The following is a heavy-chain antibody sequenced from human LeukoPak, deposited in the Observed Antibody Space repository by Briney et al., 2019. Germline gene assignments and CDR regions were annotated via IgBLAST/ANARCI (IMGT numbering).Heavy chain of an antibody. CDR3: ARDPADHYYYYGMDV. J-gene: IGHJ6*02. V-gene: IGHV3-66*01. CDR2: IYSGGST. CDR1: GFTVSSNY. Sequence: PGGSLRLSCAASGFTVSSNYMSWVRQAPGTGLEWVSVIYSGGSTYYADSVKGRFTISRDNSKNTLYLQMNSLRAEDTAVYYCARDPADHYYYYGMDVWGQGTTVTVSS.